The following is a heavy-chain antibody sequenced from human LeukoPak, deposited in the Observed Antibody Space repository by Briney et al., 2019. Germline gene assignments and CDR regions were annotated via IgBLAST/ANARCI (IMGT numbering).Heavy chain of an antibody. CDR1: GGSISSSSYY. CDR2: IYYSGST. V-gene: IGHV4-39*01. Sequence: SETLSLTCTVSGGSISSSSYYWGWIRQPPGKGLEWIGSIYYSGSTYYNPSLKSRVTISVDTSKNQFSLKLSSVTAADTAVYYCASPAYSSSWVVYYYYGMDVWGQGTTVTVSS. D-gene: IGHD6-13*01. J-gene: IGHJ6*02. CDR3: ASPAYSSSWVVYYYYGMDV.